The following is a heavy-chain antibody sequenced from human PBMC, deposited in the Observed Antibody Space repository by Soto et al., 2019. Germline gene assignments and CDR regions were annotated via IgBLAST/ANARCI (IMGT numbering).Heavy chain of an antibody. D-gene: IGHD1-7*01. V-gene: IGHV4-59*08. J-gene: IGHJ4*01. CDR3: ARHSWELRKTFDY. CDR2: IYYGGTS. Sequence: QVQLQESGPGLVKPSETLSLTCTVSGGSINNYYWSWIRQSPGDGLEWIGSIYYGGTSTYNPSLNSRVTMSLDTSKNHFSLKLSSVTAADTAVYYCARHSWELRKTFDYWGQGTLVIVSS. CDR1: GGSINNYY.